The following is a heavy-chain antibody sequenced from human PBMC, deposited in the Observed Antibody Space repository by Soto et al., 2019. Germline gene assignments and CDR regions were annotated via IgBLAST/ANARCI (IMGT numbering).Heavy chain of an antibody. J-gene: IGHJ4*02. CDR2: IIPIFGTA. V-gene: IGHV1-69*13. CDR3: GRIPRYSFPTSDPLDN. D-gene: IGHD5-18*01. CDR1: GGTFNTYT. Sequence: SVKVSCKASGGTFNTYTFSWVRRAPGQGLEWMGSIIPIFGTANYAPRFQGRLSITADQSATTTYMELTSLTSEDTAFYYCGRIPRYSFPTSDPLDNWGQGTLVTVSS.